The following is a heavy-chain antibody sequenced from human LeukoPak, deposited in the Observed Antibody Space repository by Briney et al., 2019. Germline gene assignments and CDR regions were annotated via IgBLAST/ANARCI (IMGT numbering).Heavy chain of an antibody. CDR3: ASSRSGWIYFDY. D-gene: IGHD6-19*01. V-gene: IGHV3-30-3*01. CDR1: GFTFSSYA. J-gene: IGHJ4*02. Sequence: GGSLRLSCAASGFTFSSYAMHWVRQAPGKGLEWVAVISYDGSNKYYADSVKGRFTISRDNSKNTLYLQMNSLRAEDTAVYYCASSRSGWIYFDYWGQGTLVTVSS. CDR2: ISYDGSNK.